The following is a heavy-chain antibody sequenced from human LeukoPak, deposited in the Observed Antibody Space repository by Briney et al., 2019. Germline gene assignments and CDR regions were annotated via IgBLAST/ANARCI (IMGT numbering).Heavy chain of an antibody. CDR2: IWYAGSNK. CDR1: GFTFSSYG. Sequence: GGSLRLSCAASGFTFSSYGMHWIRQSPGKGLEWVAVIWYAGSNKYYADSVKGRFTISRDNSKNTLYLQMNSLRAEDTAVYYCARDSRYCSSTSCHYYFDYWGQGTLVTVSS. CDR3: ARDSRYCSSTSCHYYFDY. V-gene: IGHV3-33*01. D-gene: IGHD2-2*01. J-gene: IGHJ4*02.